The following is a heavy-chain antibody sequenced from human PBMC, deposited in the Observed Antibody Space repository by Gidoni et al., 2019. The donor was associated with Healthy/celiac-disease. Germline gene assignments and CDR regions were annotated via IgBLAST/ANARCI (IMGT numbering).Heavy chain of an antibody. Sequence: EVQLVESGGGLVQPGRSLRLSCAASGFTFSSYSMNWVRQAPGKGLEWVSSISSSSSTIYYADSVKGRFTISRDNAKNSLYLQMNSLRDEDTAVYYCAGCSSTSCYPYGMDVWGQGTTVTVSS. CDR1: GFTFSSYS. V-gene: IGHV3-48*02. J-gene: IGHJ6*02. D-gene: IGHD2-2*01. CDR2: ISSSSSTI. CDR3: AGCSSTSCYPYGMDV.